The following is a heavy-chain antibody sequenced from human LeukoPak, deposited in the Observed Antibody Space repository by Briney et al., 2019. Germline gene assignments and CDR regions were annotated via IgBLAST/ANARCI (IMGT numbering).Heavy chain of an antibody. V-gene: IGHV3-30*04. Sequence: PGGPLRLSCAASGFTFSSYAMHWVHQAPGKGLERVAVISYDGSNKYYADSVKGRFTISRDNSKNTLYLQMNSLRAEDTAVYYCARGGTAMATQFDYWGQGTLVTVSS. CDR2: ISYDGSNK. CDR3: ARGGTAMATQFDY. CDR1: GFTFSSYA. D-gene: IGHD5-18*01. J-gene: IGHJ4*02.